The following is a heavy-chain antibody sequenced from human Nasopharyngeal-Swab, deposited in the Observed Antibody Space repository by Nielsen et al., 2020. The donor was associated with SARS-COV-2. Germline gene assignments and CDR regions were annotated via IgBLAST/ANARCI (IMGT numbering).Heavy chain of an antibody. CDR3: ARDGLGWYDSSGYYFHYYGMDV. V-gene: IGHV4-4*07. D-gene: IGHD3-22*01. J-gene: IGHJ6*02. CDR2: IYTSGST. Sequence: SETLSLTCTVSGGSISSSYWSWIRQPAGKGLEWIGRIYTSGSTNYNPSLKSRVTMSVDTSNNQFSLKLSSVTAADTAVYYCARDGLGWYDSSGYYFHYYGMDVWGQGTTVTVSS. CDR1: GGSISSSY.